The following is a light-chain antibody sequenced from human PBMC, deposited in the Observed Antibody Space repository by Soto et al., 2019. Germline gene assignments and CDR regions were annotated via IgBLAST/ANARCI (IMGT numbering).Light chain of an antibody. J-gene: IGKJ2*01. CDR3: QQYNDSFPYT. CDR1: QSISNW. V-gene: IGKV1-5*03. CDR2: GAS. Sequence: DIQLTQSPSTLSASVGDRVTITCRASQSISNWLAWYQQKPGTAPKLLIYGASTLESGVPSRFSGRRSGSEFTLTVSSLQPVDFATYYCQQYNDSFPYTFGQGTKLEIK.